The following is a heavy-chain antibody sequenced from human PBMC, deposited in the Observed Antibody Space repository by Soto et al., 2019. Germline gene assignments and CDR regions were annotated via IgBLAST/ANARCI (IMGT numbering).Heavy chain of an antibody. CDR3: ARDPVGPAWFDP. D-gene: IGHD1-26*01. Sequence: ASVKVSCKASGYTFSSYTISWVRQAPGQGLEWMGWISAYNGNTKYAQKLQDRVTMTTDTSTSTAYMELRSLRSDDTAVYYCARDPVGPAWFDPWGQGTLVTVSS. CDR1: GYTFSSYT. CDR2: ISAYNGNT. V-gene: IGHV1-18*01. J-gene: IGHJ5*02.